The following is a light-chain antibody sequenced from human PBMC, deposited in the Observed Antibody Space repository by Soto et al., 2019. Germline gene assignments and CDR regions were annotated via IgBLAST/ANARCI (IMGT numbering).Light chain of an antibody. CDR2: AVS. V-gene: IGKV1D-16*01. CDR1: EDVRGW. CDR3: QQYNSYPYT. Sequence: DIQMTQSPSSLSAFVGDRVTISCRASEDVRGWLAWYQQKPGKAPKSLIHAVSTLQSGVPSRFSGSGSATNFTLTISSLQPEDFATYFCQQYNSYPYTFSQGTKLEIK. J-gene: IGKJ2*01.